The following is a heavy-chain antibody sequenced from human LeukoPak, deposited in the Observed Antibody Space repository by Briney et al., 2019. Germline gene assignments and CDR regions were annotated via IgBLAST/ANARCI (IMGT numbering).Heavy chain of an antibody. D-gene: IGHD3-22*01. J-gene: IGHJ3*02. CDR2: ISYDGSNK. CDR3: ARGGSYYDSSGDAFDI. Sequence: PGGSLRLSCAASGFTFSSYAMHWVRQAPGKGLEWVAVISYDGSNKHYADSVKGRFTISRDNSKNTLYLQMNSLRAEDTAVYYCARGGSYYDSSGDAFDIWGQGTMDTVSS. V-gene: IGHV3-30*04. CDR1: GFTFSSYA.